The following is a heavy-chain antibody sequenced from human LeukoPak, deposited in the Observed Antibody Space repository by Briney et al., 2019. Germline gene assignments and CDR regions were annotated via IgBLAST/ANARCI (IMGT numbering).Heavy chain of an antibody. CDR2: ISSSSSTI. D-gene: IGHD3-22*01. Sequence: PGGSLRLSCAASGFTFSSYSMNWVRQAPGKGLEWVSYISSSSSTIYYADSVKGRFTISRDNAKNSLYLQMNSLRAVDTAVYYCARGRHYYDSSGYPYWGQGTLVTVSS. V-gene: IGHV3-48*01. J-gene: IGHJ4*02. CDR1: GFTFSSYS. CDR3: ARGRHYYDSSGYPY.